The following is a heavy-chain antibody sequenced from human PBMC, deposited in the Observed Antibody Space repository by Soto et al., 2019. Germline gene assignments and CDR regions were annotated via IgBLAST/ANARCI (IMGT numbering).Heavy chain of an antibody. CDR1: GGTFSSHA. CDR2: IIPIFGTA. J-gene: IGHJ6*02. CDR3: ARDSGEQQLYGMDV. Sequence: QVQLVQSGAEVKKPGSSVKVSCKASGGTFSSHAISWVRQAPGQGLEWMGGIIPIFGTANYAQKFQGRVTITADESTSTAYMELSSLRSEDTAVYYCARDSGEQQLYGMDVWGQGTTVTVSS. V-gene: IGHV1-69*01. D-gene: IGHD6-13*01.